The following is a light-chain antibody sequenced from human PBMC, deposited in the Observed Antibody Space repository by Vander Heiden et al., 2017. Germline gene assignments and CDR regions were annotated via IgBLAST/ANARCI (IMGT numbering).Light chain of an antibody. CDR2: AAS. CDR1: QGISSY. V-gene: IGKV1-8*01. J-gene: IGKJ1*01. CDR3: QQYYSYPLA. Sequence: AIRMTQSPSSFSASTGDRVTITCRASQGISSYLAWYQQKPGKAPKLLIYAASTLQSGVPSRFSGRGSGTDFTLTISCLQSEDFATYYCQQYYSYPLAFGQGTKVEIK.